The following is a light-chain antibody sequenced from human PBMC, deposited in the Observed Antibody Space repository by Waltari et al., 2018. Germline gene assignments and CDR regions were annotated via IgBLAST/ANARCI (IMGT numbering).Light chain of an antibody. Sequence: DIVMTQSPLSLPVTPGEPASISCRSSQSLLHSNGYNCLDWYLQKPGQSPQLLIYSGSNRASGGPYRFSGSGSGIDFTVKISRVEAEDVGVYYCMQALQTPYTFGQGTKLEIK. CDR1: QSLLHSNGYNC. CDR2: SGS. J-gene: IGKJ2*01. CDR3: MQALQTPYT. V-gene: IGKV2-28*01.